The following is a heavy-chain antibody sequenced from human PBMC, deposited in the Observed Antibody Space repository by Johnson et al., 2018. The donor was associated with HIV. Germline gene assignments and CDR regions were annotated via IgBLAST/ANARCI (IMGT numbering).Heavy chain of an antibody. CDR3: ARALKWELGLPDWDAFDI. Sequence: QVQLVESGGGVVQPGRSLRLSCAASGFTFSTYAMHWVRQAPGKGLEWVALISYDGSNKYYADSVKGRFTISRDNAKNSLYLHMNSLRAEDTAFYYCARALKWELGLPDWDAFDIWGQGTMVTVSS. CDR1: GFTFSTYA. V-gene: IGHV3-30*04. D-gene: IGHD1-26*01. CDR2: ISYDGSNK. J-gene: IGHJ3*02.